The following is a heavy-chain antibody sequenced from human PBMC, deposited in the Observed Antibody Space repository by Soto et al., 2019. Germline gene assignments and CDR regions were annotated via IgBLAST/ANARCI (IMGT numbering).Heavy chain of an antibody. Sequence: VQLVQSGGGLVKPGGSLRLSCAASGYTFSNYDMNWVRQAPGKGLEWVSSISRSSDSINYADSVKGRFTISRDNVKNSLYLQMNSLVAEDTAVYWCGRGSDGAEDYWCQGTLVTVSS. D-gene: IGHD4-17*01. J-gene: IGHJ4*02. CDR3: GRGSDGAEDY. CDR2: ISRSSDSI. V-gene: IGHV3-21*01. CDR1: GYTFSNYD.